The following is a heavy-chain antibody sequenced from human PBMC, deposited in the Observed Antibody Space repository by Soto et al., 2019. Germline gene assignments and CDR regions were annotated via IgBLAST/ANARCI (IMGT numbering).Heavy chain of an antibody. Sequence: GGALRLSCAGSGFTFNNYNMNGVRQSPGKGLEWVSYISTSSSTIYYVDSVKGRFTISRDNARNSLYLRMNSLRVGDTAVYYCVIVYSFSAYDGYTDYCGQGPPVTVSS. CDR3: VIVYSFSAYDGYTDY. CDR1: GFTFNNYN. V-gene: IGHV3-48*01. D-gene: IGHD5-12*01. CDR2: ISTSSSTI. J-gene: IGHJ4*02.